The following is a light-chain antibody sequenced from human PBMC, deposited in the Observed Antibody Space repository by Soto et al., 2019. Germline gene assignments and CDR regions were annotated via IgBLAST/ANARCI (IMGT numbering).Light chain of an antibody. CDR1: SSDIGAYDH. V-gene: IGLV2-14*01. J-gene: IGLJ1*01. CDR2: SVS. Sequence: YVLTQPACVSGSPGQSITISCSGTSSDIGAYDHVAWFQQFPGKTPKLVIYSVSNRPSGVSYRFSGSKSGNTASLTISGLQADDEADYYCISYTVSRSYVFGPGTKVTVL. CDR3: ISYTVSRSYV.